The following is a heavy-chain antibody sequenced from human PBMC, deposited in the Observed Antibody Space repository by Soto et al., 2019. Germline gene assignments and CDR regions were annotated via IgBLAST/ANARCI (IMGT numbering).Heavy chain of an antibody. CDR2: ISAYNGNT. J-gene: IGHJ4*02. V-gene: IGHV1-18*01. Sequence: ASVKVSCKASGYTFTSYGISWVRQAPGQGLEWMGWISAYNGNTNYAQKLQGRVTMTTDTSTSTAYMELRSLRSDDTAVYYCARLRGYYYDSSGYRPFDYWGQGTLVTVSS. CDR3: ARLRGYYYDSSGYRPFDY. CDR1: GYTFTSYG. D-gene: IGHD3-22*01.